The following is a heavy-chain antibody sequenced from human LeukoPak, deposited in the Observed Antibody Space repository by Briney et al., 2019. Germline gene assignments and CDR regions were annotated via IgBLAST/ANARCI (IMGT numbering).Heavy chain of an antibody. J-gene: IGHJ4*02. V-gene: IGHV1-46*01. Sequence: ASVKVSCQAFGYSLTYYYLHWVRQAPGQGLAWMGEINPSGGSTSYAQKFQGRITVTSDTYTNTVYMDLSSLRSEDTATYYCARGAPTTRIGAGRFDYWGQGSLLTVAS. CDR3: ARGAPTTRIGAGRFDY. D-gene: IGHD5-12*01. CDR2: INPSGGST. CDR1: GYSLTYYY.